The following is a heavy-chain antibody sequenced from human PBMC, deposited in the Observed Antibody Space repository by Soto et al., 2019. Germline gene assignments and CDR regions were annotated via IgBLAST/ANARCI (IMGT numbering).Heavy chain of an antibody. V-gene: IGHV3-74*01. CDR3: VRGAPFDY. CDR2: INSDGSST. J-gene: IGHJ4*02. Sequence: PGVSLRLSCAASGFTFSSHWMHWVRQVPGRGLVWVSRINSDGSSTAYADSVKGRFTISRDNAKNTLYLQMDSLRAEDTAVYSCVRGAPFDYWGRGTLVTVSS. CDR1: GFTFSSHW.